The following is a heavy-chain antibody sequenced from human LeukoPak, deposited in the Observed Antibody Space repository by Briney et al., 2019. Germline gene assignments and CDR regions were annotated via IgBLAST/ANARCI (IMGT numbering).Heavy chain of an antibody. V-gene: IGHV1-69*13. J-gene: IGHJ6*02. CDR3: ASSIAAAGRGRGYYYGMDV. D-gene: IGHD6-13*01. CDR2: IIPIFGTA. Sequence: SVPVSCTASVGTFISYAISWVRQAPGQGREWMGGIIPIFGTANYAQKFQRRVTITAHESRSTAYMELTSMRSEDTAVYYCASSIAAAGRGRGYYYGMDVWGQGTTVTVSS. CDR1: VGTFISYA.